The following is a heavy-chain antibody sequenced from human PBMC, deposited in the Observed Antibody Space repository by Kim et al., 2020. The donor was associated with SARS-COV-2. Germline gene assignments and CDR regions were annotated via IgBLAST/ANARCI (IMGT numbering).Heavy chain of an antibody. D-gene: IGHD3-22*01. CDR2: IYSGGST. V-gene: IGHV3-66*02. CDR1: GFTVSSNY. CDR3: ARDKRYDRINWFDP. J-gene: IGHJ5*02. Sequence: GGSLRLSCAASGFTVSSNYMSWVRQAPGKGLEWVSVIYSGGSTYYADSVKGRFTISRDNSKNTLYLQMNSLRAEDTAVYYCARDKRYDRINWFDPWGQGTLVTVSS.